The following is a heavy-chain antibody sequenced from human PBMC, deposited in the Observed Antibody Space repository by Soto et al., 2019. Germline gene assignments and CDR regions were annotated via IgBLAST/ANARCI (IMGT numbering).Heavy chain of an antibody. J-gene: IGHJ4*02. Sequence: SETLSLTCTVSGGSISSGTSYWSWIRQRPGKGLEWIGYIFYSGSFYYTPSLRGRVTISADTSKNQFTLKLSSVTAADTAVYYCARLSTRGWYDYWGQGTLVTVSS. CDR3: ARLSTRGWYDY. CDR2: IFYSGSF. V-gene: IGHV4-31*03. D-gene: IGHD6-19*01. CDR1: GGSISSGTSY.